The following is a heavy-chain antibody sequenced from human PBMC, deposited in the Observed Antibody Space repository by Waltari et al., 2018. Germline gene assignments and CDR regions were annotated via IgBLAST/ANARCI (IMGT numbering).Heavy chain of an antibody. CDR3: ATAWALVRGTHDY. Sequence: EVQLVQSGAEVKKPGATVKISCKASGYTFIDYYMHWVQRAPGKGLEWMGRVDPEDGETRYAEKFQGRGTITADTSTDTAYMELSSLRSEDTAVYYCATAWALVRGTHDYWGQGTLVTVSS. CDR1: GYTFIDYY. D-gene: IGHD3-10*01. V-gene: IGHV1-69-2*01. J-gene: IGHJ4*02. CDR2: VDPEDGET.